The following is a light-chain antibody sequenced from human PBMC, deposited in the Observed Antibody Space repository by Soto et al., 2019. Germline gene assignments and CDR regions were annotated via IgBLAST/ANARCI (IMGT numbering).Light chain of an antibody. V-gene: IGKV1-5*01. CDR3: QQYNSYLYT. Sequence: DIQMTQSPSTLSASVGDRVTITCRASQSISSWLAWYQQKPGKAPKLLIYDASSFESGVPSRFSGSGSGTGFTLTIISLQPDDFATYYCQQYNSYLYTFGQGTKLEIK. CDR2: DAS. J-gene: IGKJ2*01. CDR1: QSISSW.